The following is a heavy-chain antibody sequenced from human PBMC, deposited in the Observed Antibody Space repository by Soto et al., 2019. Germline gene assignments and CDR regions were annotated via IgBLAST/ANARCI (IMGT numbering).Heavy chain of an antibody. CDR3: ARDRSGMVRGPHYYYYGMDV. CDR2: IYYSGST. CDR1: GGSISSYY. J-gene: IGHJ6*02. V-gene: IGHV4-59*01. Sequence: SETLSLTCTVSGGSISSYYWSWIRQPPGKGLEWIGYIYYSGSTNYNPSLKSRVTISVDTSKNQFSLKLSSVTAADTAVYYCARDRSGMVRGPHYYYYGMDVWGQGTTVTVSS. D-gene: IGHD3-10*01.